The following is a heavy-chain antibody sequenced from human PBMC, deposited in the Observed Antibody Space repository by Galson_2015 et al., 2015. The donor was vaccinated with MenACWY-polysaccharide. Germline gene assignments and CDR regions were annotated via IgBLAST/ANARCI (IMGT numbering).Heavy chain of an antibody. J-gene: IGHJ4*02. CDR1: GYTFTNYD. Sequence: SVKVSCKASGYTFTNYDINWVRQATGQGLEWMGWMNPNSGNTGYAQKFQGRVTMTRDTSISTAYMRLRSLRYEDTAVYYCAGVVRRKYRYSGYWGRGTLVGVSS. V-gene: IGHV1-8*01. D-gene: IGHD1-26*01. CDR3: AGVVRRKYRYSGY. CDR2: MNPNSGNT.